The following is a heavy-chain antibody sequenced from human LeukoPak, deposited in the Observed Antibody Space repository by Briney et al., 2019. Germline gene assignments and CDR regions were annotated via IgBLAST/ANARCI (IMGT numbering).Heavy chain of an antibody. V-gene: IGHV3-21*01. J-gene: IGHJ4*02. CDR3: ARYSSSWSEPDY. CDR2: ISSSSSYI. D-gene: IGHD6-13*01. CDR1: GFTFSSYS. Sequence: TGGSLRLSCAASGFTFSSYSMNWVRQAPGKGLEWVSSISSSSSYIYYADSVKGRFTIPRDNAKNSLYLQMNSLRAEDTAVYYCARYSSSWSEPDYWGQGTLVTVSS.